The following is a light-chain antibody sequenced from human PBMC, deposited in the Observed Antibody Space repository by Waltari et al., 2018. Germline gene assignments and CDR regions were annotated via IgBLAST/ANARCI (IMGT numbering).Light chain of an antibody. V-gene: IGKV3-20*01. CDR3: QQYGRSWT. J-gene: IGKJ1*01. Sequence: EIVLTQSPGTLSLSQGERATLSCRASQRISSSYLAWYQQKPGQASRLLIYGASSRATGIPDRFSGSGSESDFTLTITRLEPEDFAVYHCQQYGRSWTFGQGTKVEIK. CDR2: GAS. CDR1: QRISSSY.